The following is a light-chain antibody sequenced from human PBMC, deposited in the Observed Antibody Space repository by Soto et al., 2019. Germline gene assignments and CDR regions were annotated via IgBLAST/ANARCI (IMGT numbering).Light chain of an antibody. J-gene: IGKJ4*01. CDR1: QTVSNN. CDR2: GAS. V-gene: IGKV3-15*01. CDR3: QQYNNWLPLT. Sequence: EIVMTQSPATLSVSPRERATLSCRASQTVSNNLAWYQQKPGQAPRLLIYGASTRATGIPARFSGSGSGTEFTLTISSLQSEDFAVYYCQQYNNWLPLTFGGGTKVEIK.